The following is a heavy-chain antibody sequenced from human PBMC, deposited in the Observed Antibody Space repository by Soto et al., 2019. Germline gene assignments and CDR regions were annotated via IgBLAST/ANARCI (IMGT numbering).Heavy chain of an antibody. CDR2: VYYTGSS. D-gene: IGHD2-15*01. CDR1: GDSMSSDSFY. Sequence: QLQLQESGPGLVKPSETLSLSCSVSGDSMSSDSFYWIWIRQPPGKGLEWIGSVYYTGSSHYNPSLKSRVTISVDTSNNNFSLKMSSLTAADTAVYYCRWSSGLKDLDFWGQGTLVTVSS. J-gene: IGHJ4*02. V-gene: IGHV4-39*01. CDR3: RWSSGLKDLDF.